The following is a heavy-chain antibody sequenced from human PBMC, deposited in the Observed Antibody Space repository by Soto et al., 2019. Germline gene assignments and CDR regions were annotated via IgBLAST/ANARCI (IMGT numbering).Heavy chain of an antibody. Sequence: QLQLQESGPGLVKPSETLSLTCTVSGGSISSSNYYRAWIRQPPGKGLEWIGSIHYTGSTYYNPSLRCRVTISVESSTNQFSLNLTSVSAADTAVYYCARRECSGGTCSFDPWGQGTLVTVSS. CDR3: ARRECSGGTCSFDP. CDR2: IHYTGST. CDR1: GGSISSSNYY. J-gene: IGHJ5*02. D-gene: IGHD2-15*01. V-gene: IGHV4-39*01.